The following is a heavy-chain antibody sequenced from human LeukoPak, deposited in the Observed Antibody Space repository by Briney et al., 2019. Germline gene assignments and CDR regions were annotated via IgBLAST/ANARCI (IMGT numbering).Heavy chain of an antibody. Sequence: KPSETLSLTCTVSGGSISSSSYYWGWIRQPPGKGLEWIGSIYYSGSTYYNPSLKSRVTISVDTSKNQFSLKLSSVTAADTAVYYCARQKVPTTTVFGPPPDAFDIWGQGTMVTVSS. CDR3: ARQKVPTTTVFGPPPDAFDI. V-gene: IGHV4-39*01. D-gene: IGHD4-17*01. CDR1: GGSISSSSYY. J-gene: IGHJ3*02. CDR2: IYYSGST.